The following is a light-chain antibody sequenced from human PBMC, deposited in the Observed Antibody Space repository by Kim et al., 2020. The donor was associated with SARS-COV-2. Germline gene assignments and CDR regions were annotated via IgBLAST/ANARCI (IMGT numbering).Light chain of an antibody. CDR3: GPRNSDNNQGL. Sequence: SSELTQDPAVSVALGQTVRITCQGDSLRFYYASWYQQKPGQAPMLVIYDKNNRPSGIPDRFSGSTSGNTASLTITGAKAEDEADYYIGPRNSDNNQGLFG. CDR2: DKN. V-gene: IGLV3-19*01. J-gene: IGLJ2*01. CDR1: SLRFYY.